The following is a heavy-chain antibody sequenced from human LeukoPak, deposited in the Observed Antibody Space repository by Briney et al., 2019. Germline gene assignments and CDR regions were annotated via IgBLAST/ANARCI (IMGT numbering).Heavy chain of an antibody. CDR2: LAYSGST. V-gene: IGHV4-59*12. CDR3: ARDKGNDFWNWFDP. Sequence: KPSETLSLTCTVSGASIKTFSWSWIRQSPGKGLEWIAYLAYSGSTQYSPSLKSRVTISIDTSNNQFSLRLDSVTAADTAVYYCARDKGNDFWNWFDPWGQGTLVTVSS. CDR1: GASIKTFS. J-gene: IGHJ5*02. D-gene: IGHD3/OR15-3a*01.